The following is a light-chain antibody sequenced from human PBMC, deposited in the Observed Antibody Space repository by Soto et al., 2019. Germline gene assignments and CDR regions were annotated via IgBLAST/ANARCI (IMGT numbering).Light chain of an antibody. CDR2: AAS. J-gene: IGKJ4*01. V-gene: IGKV1-39*01. CDR3: QESYSTPLA. Sequence: DIHMTQSPSSLSASVGDRVTITCRTSQNINIFLNWYQQKPGRAPMVVISAASNLESGVPSRFSGRGSGTEFTLTISNLQPGDSALYFCQESYSTPLAFGGGTKVDIK. CDR1: QNINIF.